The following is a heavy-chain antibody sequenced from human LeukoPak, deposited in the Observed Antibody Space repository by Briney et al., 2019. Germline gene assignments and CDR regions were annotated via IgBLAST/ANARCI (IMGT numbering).Heavy chain of an antibody. CDR3: AREGTEIAAAGTDY. Sequence: SETLSLTCTVSGGSISSSSYYWGWIRQPPGKGLEWIGSIYYSGSTYYNPSLKSRVTISVDTSKNQFSLKLSSVTAADTAVYYCAREGTEIAAAGTDYWGQGTLVTVSS. D-gene: IGHD6-13*01. J-gene: IGHJ4*02. CDR2: IYYSGST. CDR1: GGSISSSSYY. V-gene: IGHV4-39*07.